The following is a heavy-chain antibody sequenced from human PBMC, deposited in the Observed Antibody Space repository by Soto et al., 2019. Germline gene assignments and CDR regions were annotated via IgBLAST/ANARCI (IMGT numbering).Heavy chain of an antibody. CDR1: GGSFSGYY. V-gene: IGHV4-34*01. D-gene: IGHD3-22*01. CDR3: ASGSESDSKRCDY. CDR2: INHSGST. J-gene: IGHJ4*02. Sequence: QVQLQQWGAGLLKPSETLSLTCAVYGGSFSGYYWSWIRQPPGKGLEWIGEINHSGSTNYNPSLKSRVTISVDTSKNQFSLKLSSVTAADTAVYYCASGSESDSKRCDYWGQGTLVTVSS.